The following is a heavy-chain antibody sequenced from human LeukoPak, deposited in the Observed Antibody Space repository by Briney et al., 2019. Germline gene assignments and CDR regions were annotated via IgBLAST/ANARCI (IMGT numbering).Heavy chain of an antibody. D-gene: IGHD1-26*01. J-gene: IGHJ4*02. CDR2: ISWNSGSI. CDR1: GFTFDDYA. Sequence: GGSLRLSCAASGFTFDDYAMHWVRQAPGKGLEWVSGISWNSGSIGYADSAKGRFTISRDNSKNTLFLQMNTLRAEDTAVYYCADWDSGSYTFDYWGQGTLVTVSS. V-gene: IGHV3-9*01. CDR3: ADWDSGSYTFDY.